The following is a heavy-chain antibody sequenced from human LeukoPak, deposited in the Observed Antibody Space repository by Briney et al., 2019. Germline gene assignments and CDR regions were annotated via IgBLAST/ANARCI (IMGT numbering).Heavy chain of an antibody. CDR3: ARHLGSTMFTFGGVIGTPWFDP. D-gene: IGHD3-16*02. CDR1: GGSISSYY. CDR2: IYYSGST. J-gene: IGHJ5*02. Sequence: SETLSLTCTVSGGSISSYYWSWIRQPPGKGLEWIGYIYYSGSTNYNPSLKSRVTISVDTSKNQFSLKLSSMTAADTAVYYCARHLGSTMFTFGGVIGTPWFDPWGQGTLVTVSS. V-gene: IGHV4-59*08.